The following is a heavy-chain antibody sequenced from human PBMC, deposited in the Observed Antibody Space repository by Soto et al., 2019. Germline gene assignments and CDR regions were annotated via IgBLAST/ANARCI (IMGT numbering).Heavy chain of an antibody. CDR2: VYYSGST. J-gene: IGHJ4*02. D-gene: IGHD1-1*01. V-gene: IGHV4-59*08. CDR3: ARHRRETGTFAQPLDS. Sequence: KPSETLSLTCDVSGGSFSDNYWTWIRQVPGKGLEWIGYVYYSGSTNYNPSLKSRVTISVDASKQQFSLKLTSVTAADTALYFCARHRRETGTFAQPLDSWGQGILVTVSS. CDR1: GGSFSDNY.